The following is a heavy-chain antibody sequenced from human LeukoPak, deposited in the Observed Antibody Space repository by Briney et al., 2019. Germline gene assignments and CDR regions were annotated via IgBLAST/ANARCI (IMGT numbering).Heavy chain of an antibody. Sequence: GRSPRLSCAASGFTFSSYGMHWVRQAPGKGLEWVAVIWYDGSNKYYADSVKGRFTISRDNSKNTLYLQMNSLRAEDTAVYYCAKDLPDSGRYACDIWGQGTMVTVSS. CDR1: GFTFSSYG. CDR3: AKDLPDSGRYACDI. J-gene: IGHJ3*02. CDR2: IWYDGSNK. D-gene: IGHD1-26*01. V-gene: IGHV3-33*06.